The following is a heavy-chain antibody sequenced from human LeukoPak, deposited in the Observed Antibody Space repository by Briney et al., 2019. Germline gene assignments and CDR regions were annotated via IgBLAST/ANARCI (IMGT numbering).Heavy chain of an antibody. J-gene: IGHJ2*01. CDR1: GFTFSDYR. CDR3: ARVMYYYDSSGYYHYWYFDL. Sequence: GGSLRLSCEASGFTFSDYRMHWVRQAPGKGLVWVSHTNSDGSSTSYADSVKGRFTISRDNAKNTLYLQMNSLRAEDTAVYYCARVMYYYDSSGYYHYWYFDLWGRGTLVTVSS. V-gene: IGHV3-74*01. CDR2: TNSDGSST. D-gene: IGHD3-22*01.